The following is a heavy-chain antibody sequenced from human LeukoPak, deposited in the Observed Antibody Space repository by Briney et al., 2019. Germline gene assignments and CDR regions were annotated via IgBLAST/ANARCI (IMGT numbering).Heavy chain of an antibody. V-gene: IGHV4-34*01. CDR1: GGSFSGYY. J-gene: IGHJ4*02. D-gene: IGHD1-26*01. CDR3: ARGPYSGSCFLDY. Sequence: PSETLSLTCAVYGGSFSGYYWSWIRQPPGKGLEWIGEINHSGSTNYNPSLKSRVTISVETSKNQFSLKLSSVTAADTAVYYCARGPYSGSCFLDYWGQGTLVTVSS. CDR2: INHSGST.